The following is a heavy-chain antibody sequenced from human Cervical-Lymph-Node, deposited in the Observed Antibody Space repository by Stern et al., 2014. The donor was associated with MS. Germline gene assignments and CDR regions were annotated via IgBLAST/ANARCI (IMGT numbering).Heavy chain of an antibody. D-gene: IGHD3-22*01. J-gene: IGHJ4*02. V-gene: IGHV5-51*01. CDR2: IYPDDSDT. CDR3: AIRRSGFYYFDS. Sequence: EMQLVESGAEVKKTGESLKISCQASGYSFNNQWIAWVRQTPGEGLEWMGIIYPDDSDTRYWPSFQGQVTISADKSSSVAYLQWRRLKPSDTAIYFCAIRRSGFYYFDSWGQGTLVTVSS. CDR1: GYSFNNQW.